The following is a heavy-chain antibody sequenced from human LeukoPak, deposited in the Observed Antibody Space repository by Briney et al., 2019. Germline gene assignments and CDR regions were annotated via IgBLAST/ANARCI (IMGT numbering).Heavy chain of an antibody. D-gene: IGHD3-22*01. Sequence: ASVKVSCKASGYTFTGYYMHWVRQAPGQGLEWMGWINPNSGGTNYAQKFQGWVTMTRDTSISTAYMELSSLRSEDTAVYYCARDLSMIVGMRGDYWGQGTLVTVSS. CDR1: GYTFTGYY. V-gene: IGHV1-2*04. J-gene: IGHJ4*02. CDR2: INPNSGGT. CDR3: ARDLSMIVGMRGDY.